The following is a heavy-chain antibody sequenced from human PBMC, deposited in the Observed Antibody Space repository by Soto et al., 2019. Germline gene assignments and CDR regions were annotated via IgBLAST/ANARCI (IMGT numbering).Heavy chain of an antibody. D-gene: IGHD2-15*01. CDR3: ARELDIVVVVAATDYGMDV. V-gene: IGHV3-33*01. CDR2: IWYDGSNK. J-gene: IGHJ6*02. CDR1: GFTFSSYG. Sequence: QPGGSLRLSCAASGFTFSSYGMHWVRQAPGKGLEWVAVIWYDGSNKYYADSVKGRFTISRDNSKNTLYLQMNSLRAEDTAVYYCARELDIVVVVAATDYGMDVWGQGTTVTVS.